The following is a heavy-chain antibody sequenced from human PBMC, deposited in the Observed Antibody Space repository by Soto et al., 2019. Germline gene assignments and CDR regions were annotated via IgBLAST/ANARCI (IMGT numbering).Heavy chain of an antibody. CDR3: AGHGGYSY. CDR2: FSSGSSDT. Sequence: EVQLLESGGGLVQAGGPLSLPCAATGFTVRTNGMSWGRRAPGKGLEWVASFSSGSSDTHYADSLKGRFAISRDNSKNTLYLQMNSLRVEDTALYYCAGHGGYSYLGQGTLVTVSS. J-gene: IGHJ4*02. V-gene: IGHV3-23*01. CDR1: GFTVRTNG. D-gene: IGHD2-15*01.